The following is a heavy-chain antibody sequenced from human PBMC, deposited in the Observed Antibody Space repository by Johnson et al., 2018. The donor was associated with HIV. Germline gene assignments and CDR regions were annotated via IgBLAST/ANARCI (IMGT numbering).Heavy chain of an antibody. V-gene: IGHV3-30*03. D-gene: IGHD1-26*01. CDR2: ISYDGSNK. CDR1: GFTFSSYG. Sequence: QVQLVESGGGVVQPGRSLRLSYAASGFTFSSYGMHWVRQAPGKGLEWVAVISYDGSNKYYADSVKGRFTISRDNAKNSLYRQMNSLSADDTGVYYCARGGSDVFDIWGQGTMVTVSS. CDR3: ARGGSDVFDI. J-gene: IGHJ3*02.